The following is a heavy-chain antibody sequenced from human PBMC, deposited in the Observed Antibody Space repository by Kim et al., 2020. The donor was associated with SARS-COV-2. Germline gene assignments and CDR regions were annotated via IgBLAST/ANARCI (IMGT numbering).Heavy chain of an antibody. CDR1: GFTFTGHA. Sequence: GGSLRLSCTTSGFTFTGHAMSWVRQAPGKGLEWVSSIDGSDGTTYYVDTVEGRFSISRDDAKNTRYLQVSALRADDTAAYYCVKGGWGWLWDYWGQGTLVTVSS. CDR3: VKGGWGWLWDY. J-gene: IGHJ4*02. D-gene: IGHD2-21*01. V-gene: IGHV3-23*01. CDR2: IDGSDGTT.